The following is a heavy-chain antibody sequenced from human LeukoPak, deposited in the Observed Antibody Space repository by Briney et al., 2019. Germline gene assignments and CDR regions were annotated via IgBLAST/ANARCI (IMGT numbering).Heavy chain of an antibody. J-gene: IGHJ5*02. D-gene: IGHD3-10*01. Sequence: SESLSLTCTVSRGPISSYYWNWFRQPPGKGLEWIGYIYYSGSTNYNPSIKSRVTISVDTSKNQFSLMLSSVTAADTAVYYCARHAGSGSFYNYFDPWGQGTLVTVST. CDR3: ARHAGSGSFYNYFDP. CDR1: RGPISSYY. V-gene: IGHV4-59*08. CDR2: IYYSGST.